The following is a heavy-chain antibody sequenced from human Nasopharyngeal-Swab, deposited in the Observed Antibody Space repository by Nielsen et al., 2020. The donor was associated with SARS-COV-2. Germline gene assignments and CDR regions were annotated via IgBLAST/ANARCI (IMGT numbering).Heavy chain of an antibody. D-gene: IGHD3-16*01. V-gene: IGHV3-48*03. CDR3: TRVHDDAWGSHDLYGMDV. J-gene: IGHJ6*02. CDR2: ISTTTATI. CDR1: GLGFSNYE. Sequence: GGSLRLSCAASGLGFSNYEMNWVRQAPGKGLEWISYISTTTATIYYADSVKGRFTISRDDSRNSLYLQMNSLKTEDTAVYYCTRVHDDAWGSHDLYGMDVWGQGTTVTVSS.